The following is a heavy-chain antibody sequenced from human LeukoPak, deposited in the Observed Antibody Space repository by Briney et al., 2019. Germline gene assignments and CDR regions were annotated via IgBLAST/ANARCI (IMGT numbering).Heavy chain of an antibody. J-gene: IGHJ4*02. CDR1: GFTVSSNY. Sequence: GGSLRLSCAASGFTVSSNYMSWVRQARGQGLERVSVIYSGGDTYYADSVKGRFTISRDNSKNTLYLQMNSLRAEDTAVYYCARGQIGGYGTGTFDYWGQGTLVTVSS. CDR3: ARGQIGGYGTGTFDY. V-gene: IGHV3-53*01. D-gene: IGHD5-18*01. CDR2: IYSGGDT.